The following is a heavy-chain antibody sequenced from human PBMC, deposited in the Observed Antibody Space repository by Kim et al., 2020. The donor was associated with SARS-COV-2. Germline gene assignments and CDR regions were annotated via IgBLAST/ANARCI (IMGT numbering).Heavy chain of an antibody. D-gene: IGHD3-10*01. V-gene: IGHV1-69*04. Sequence: SVKVSCKASGGTFSSYAISWVRQAPGQGLEWMGRIIPILGIANYAQKFQGRVTITADKSTSTAYMELSSLRSEDTAVFYCARTMVRGGISLSAMDVWGQ. CDR3: ARTMVRGGISLSAMDV. CDR1: GGTFSSYA. J-gene: IGHJ6*02. CDR2: IIPILGIA.